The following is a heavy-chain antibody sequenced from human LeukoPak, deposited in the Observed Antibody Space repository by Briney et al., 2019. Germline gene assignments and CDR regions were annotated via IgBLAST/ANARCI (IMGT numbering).Heavy chain of an antibody. CDR3: AREPELCSGGSCYPGAFDI. V-gene: IGHV1-8*01. CDR1: GYTFTSYD. CDR2: MNPNSGNT. J-gene: IGHJ3*02. Sequence: GASVKVSCKASGYTFTSYDINWVRQATGQGLEWMGWMNPNSGNTGYAQKFQGRVTMTRDTSISTAYMELSRLRSDDTAVYYCAREPELCSGGSCYPGAFDIWGQGTMVTVSS. D-gene: IGHD2-15*01.